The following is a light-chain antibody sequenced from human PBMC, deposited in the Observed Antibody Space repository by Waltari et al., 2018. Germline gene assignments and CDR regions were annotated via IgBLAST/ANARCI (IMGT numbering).Light chain of an antibody. CDR2: GKN. J-gene: IGLJ2*01. CDR1: RLRSYY. CDR3: NSRDTSGNHVV. Sequence: SSELTQDPAVSVALGPTVRITCQGDRLRSYYASWYQQKPGPAPVLVIYGKNNRPSGIPDRFSGSTSGNTASLTISGAHAEDEADYYCNSRDTSGNHVVFGGGTKLTVL. V-gene: IGLV3-19*01.